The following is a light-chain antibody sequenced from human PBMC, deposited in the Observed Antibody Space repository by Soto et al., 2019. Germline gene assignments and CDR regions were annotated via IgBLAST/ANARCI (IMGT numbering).Light chain of an antibody. CDR2: DVS. CDR3: SSYTSSSTLYV. CDR1: SSDVGGYNY. Sequence: QSALTQPASVSGSPGQSITISCTGTSSDVGGYNYVSWYQQHPGKAPKLMIYDVSNPPSGVSNRFSGSKSGNTDSLTITGLQAEDEADYYCSSYTSSSTLYVFGTGTKLTVL. V-gene: IGLV2-14*01. J-gene: IGLJ1*01.